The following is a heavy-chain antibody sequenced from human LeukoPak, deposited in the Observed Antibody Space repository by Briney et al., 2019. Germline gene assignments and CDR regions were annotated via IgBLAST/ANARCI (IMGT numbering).Heavy chain of an antibody. Sequence: SETPSLTCTVSTYSISSGHYWGWIRQPPGKGLEWIGSVYHSGSTYSNPSLNSRVTISVDTSKNQFSLRLSSVTAADTAVYYCARDRSGSYRGWFDPWGQGTLVTVSS. CDR1: TYSISSGHY. J-gene: IGHJ5*02. V-gene: IGHV4-38-2*02. D-gene: IGHD1-26*01. CDR2: VYHSGST. CDR3: ARDRSGSYRGWFDP.